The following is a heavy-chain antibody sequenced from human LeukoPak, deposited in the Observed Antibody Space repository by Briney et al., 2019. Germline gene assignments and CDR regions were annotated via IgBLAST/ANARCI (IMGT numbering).Heavy chain of an antibody. J-gene: IGHJ4*02. Sequence: LSLTCTVSGGSIGTFYWSWIRQAPGKGLEWVSYISSSGSTIYYADSVKGRFTISRDNAKNSLYLQMNSLRAEDTAVYYCARGSAPAYYYDSSGYFFDYWGQGTLVTVSS. CDR3: ARGSAPAYYYDSSGYFFDY. D-gene: IGHD3-22*01. CDR1: GGSIGTFY. V-gene: IGHV3-11*04. CDR2: ISSSGSTI.